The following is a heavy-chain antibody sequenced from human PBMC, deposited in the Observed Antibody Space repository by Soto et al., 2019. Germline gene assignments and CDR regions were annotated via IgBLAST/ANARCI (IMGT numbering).Heavy chain of an antibody. V-gene: IGHV3-21*01. D-gene: IGHD2-2*02. Sequence: KPGGSLRLSCAASGFTFSSYSMNWVRQAPGKGLEWVSSISSSSSYIYYADSVKGRFTISRDNAKNSLYLQMNSLRAEDPAVYYCASLLGYCSSTSCYTDTRYYYYGMDVWGQGTTVTVSS. CDR1: GFTFSSYS. CDR2: ISSSSSYI. CDR3: ASLLGYCSSTSCYTDTRYYYYGMDV. J-gene: IGHJ6*02.